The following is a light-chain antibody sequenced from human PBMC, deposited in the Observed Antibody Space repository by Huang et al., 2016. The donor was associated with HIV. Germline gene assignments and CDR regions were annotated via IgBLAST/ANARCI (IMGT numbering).Light chain of an antibody. Sequence: EIVLTQSPGTLSLSPGERATLSCRASQTVSSNYLAWYQQKPGQAPRLLMYGASSRATGIPDRFSGGGSGTDFTLTISRLEPEDFAVYSCQQYSTSPWTFDQGTKVEIK. J-gene: IGKJ1*01. CDR2: GAS. CDR3: QQYSTSPWT. CDR1: QTVSSNY. V-gene: IGKV3-20*01.